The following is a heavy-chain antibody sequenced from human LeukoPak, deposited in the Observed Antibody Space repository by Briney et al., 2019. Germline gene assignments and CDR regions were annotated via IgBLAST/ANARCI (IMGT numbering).Heavy chain of an antibody. J-gene: IGHJ3*02. D-gene: IGHD3-16*02. Sequence: PSETLSLTCAVYGGSFSGYYWSWIRQPPGKGLEWIGEINHSGSTNYNPSLKSRVTISVDTSKNQFSLKLSSVTAADTAVYYCARGATITFGGVIVRGAFDIWGQGTMVTVSS. V-gene: IGHV4-34*01. CDR3: ARGATITFGGVIVRGAFDI. CDR2: INHSGST. CDR1: GGSFSGYY.